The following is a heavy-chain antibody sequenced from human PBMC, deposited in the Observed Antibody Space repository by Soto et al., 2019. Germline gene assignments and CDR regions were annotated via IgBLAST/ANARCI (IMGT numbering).Heavy chain of an antibody. CDR1: GGSSTSSNYY. J-gene: IGHJ6*02. D-gene: IGHD2-15*01. Sequence: TSEILSVARPVCGGSSTSSNYYRGWIPKPPGKGLEWMGYIHHSGSTYYNPSLKSRVTISVDRSKNQFSLKLSSGAAADTAVDYCAVAAPPGSVYYYGMDGWGQGTTVTV. CDR3: AVAAPPGSVYYYGMDG. V-gene: IGHV4-39*07. CDR2: IHHSGST.